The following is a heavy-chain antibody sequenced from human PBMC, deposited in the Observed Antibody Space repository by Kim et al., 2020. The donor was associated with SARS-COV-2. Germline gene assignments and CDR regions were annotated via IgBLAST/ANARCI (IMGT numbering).Heavy chain of an antibody. J-gene: IGHJ4*02. CDR1: GGTFSSYA. CDR2: IIPIFGTA. V-gene: IGHV1-69*13. Sequence: SVKVSCKASGGTFSSYAISWVRQAPGQGLEWMGGIIPIFGTANYAQKFQGRVTITADESTSTAYMELSSLRSEDTAVYYCARDRPYCSSTSCYTWYWVDWGQGTLVTVSS. D-gene: IGHD2-2*02. CDR3: ARDRPYCSSTSCYTWYWVD.